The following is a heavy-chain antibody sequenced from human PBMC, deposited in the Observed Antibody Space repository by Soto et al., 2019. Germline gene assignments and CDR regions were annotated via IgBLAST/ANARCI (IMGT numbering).Heavy chain of an antibody. J-gene: IGHJ5*02. CDR2: IYYSGRT. CDR3: ARAPVVTGMFDP. CDR1: GGSVSGGSFY. V-gene: IGHV4-61*01. D-gene: IGHD2-21*02. Sequence: QVQLQESGPGLVKPSETLSLTCTVSGGSVSGGSFYWTWIRQPPGQALEWIGYIYYSGRTNYSPSRKNRVTMAVDTSKNQVSLKVTSVTAADTDVYYCARAPVVTGMFDPWGQGTLVTVSS.